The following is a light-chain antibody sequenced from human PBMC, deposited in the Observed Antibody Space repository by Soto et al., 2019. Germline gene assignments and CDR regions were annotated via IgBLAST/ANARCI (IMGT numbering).Light chain of an antibody. V-gene: IGLV2-14*03. CDR1: SSDVGAYNH. J-gene: IGLJ2*01. Sequence: QSALTQPASVSGSPGQSITISCTGTSSDVGAYNHVSWYQQHPGKAPKLMIYDVNMWPSGVSHRFSGSKSGYTASLTISGRQAEDEADYYCSSYASSTSVLFGGGTKLTVL. CDR2: DVN. CDR3: SSYASSTSVL.